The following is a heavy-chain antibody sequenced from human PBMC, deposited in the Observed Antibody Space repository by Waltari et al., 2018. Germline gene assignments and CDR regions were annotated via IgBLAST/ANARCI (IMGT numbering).Heavy chain of an antibody. CDR2: VRGDGGT. V-gene: IGHV4-4*02. D-gene: IGHD2-15*01. CDR3: ARDRGRVLYLDS. Sequence: QLKLQESGPGLVKPSGTLSLTCGVSGASMSRSDCWSWVRPPPGKGLEWIGQVRGDGGTNCNPPFASRVTMSLDTSNNQFSLRMTSATAADTAVYYCARDRGRVLYLDSWGPGTLVTVSP. CDR1: GASMSRSDC. J-gene: IGHJ4*02.